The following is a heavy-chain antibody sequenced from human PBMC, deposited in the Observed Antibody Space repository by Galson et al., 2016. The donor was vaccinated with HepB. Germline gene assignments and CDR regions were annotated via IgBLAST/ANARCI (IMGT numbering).Heavy chain of an antibody. Sequence: SVKVSCKASGYTFTSYDINWVRQATGQGLEWMGWMNPKSRNTGYAQKFQGRVTMTTNTSTTTAYIDLSSLRSEDTAVYYCARGSGYSSAQTYGLDVWGQGTTVTVSS. CDR3: ARGSGYSSAQTYGLDV. CDR1: GYTFTSYD. J-gene: IGHJ6*02. V-gene: IGHV1-8*01. CDR2: MNPKSRNT. D-gene: IGHD6-25*01.